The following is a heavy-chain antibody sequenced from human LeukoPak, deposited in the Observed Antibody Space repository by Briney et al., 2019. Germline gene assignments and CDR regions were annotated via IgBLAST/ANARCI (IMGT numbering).Heavy chain of an antibody. V-gene: IGHV3-43*01. D-gene: IGHD4-17*01. J-gene: IGHJ6*03. CDR3: AKDSVTDYYMDV. CDR2: ISWDGGST. Sequence: PGGSLRLSCAASGFTFDDYTMHWVRQAPGKGLEWVSLISWDGGSTYYADSVKGRFTISRDNSKNSLYLQMNSLRTEDTALYYCAKDSVTDYYMDVWGKGTTVTVSS. CDR1: GFTFDDYT.